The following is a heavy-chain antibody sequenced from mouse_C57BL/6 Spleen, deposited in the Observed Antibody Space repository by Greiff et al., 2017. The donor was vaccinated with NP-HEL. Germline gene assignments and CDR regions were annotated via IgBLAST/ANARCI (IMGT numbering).Heavy chain of an antibody. J-gene: IGHJ3*01. CDR1: GYTFTEYT. CDR3: ARHDGVNYWFAY. D-gene: IGHD1-3*01. V-gene: IGHV1-62-2*01. CDR2: FYPGSGSI. Sequence: QVHVKQSGAELVKPGASVKLSCKASGYTFTEYTIHWVKQRSGQGLEWIGWFYPGSGSIKYNEKFKDKATLTADKSSSTVYMELSRLTSEDSAVYFCARHDGVNYWFAYWGQGTLVTVSA.